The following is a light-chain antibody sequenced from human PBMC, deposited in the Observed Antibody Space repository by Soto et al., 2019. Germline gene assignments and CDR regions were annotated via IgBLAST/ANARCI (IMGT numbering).Light chain of an antibody. CDR3: QQYTNWPPWT. CDR2: GAS. J-gene: IGKJ1*01. Sequence: IVMTQSPATLSVSPGERATLSCRASQSVSSNLAWYQRRPGQAPRLLIYGASTRATGIPARFSGSGSGTEFTLTSSSLQPEDFAVYYCQQYTNWPPWTFGQGTKVEIK. V-gene: IGKV3-15*01. CDR1: QSVSSN.